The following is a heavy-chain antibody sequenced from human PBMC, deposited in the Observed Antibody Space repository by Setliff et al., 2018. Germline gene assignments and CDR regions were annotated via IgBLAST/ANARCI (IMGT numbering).Heavy chain of an antibody. CDR1: GFTFSSYA. Sequence: LRLSCAASGFTFSSYAMHWVRQAPGKGLEWVAVISYDGSNKYYADSVKGRFTISRDNSKNTLYLQMNSLRAEDTAAYYCARTDYYDSSGYFGYFDYWGQGTLVTVSS. CDR2: ISYDGSNK. V-gene: IGHV3-30-3*01. D-gene: IGHD3-22*01. CDR3: ARTDYYDSSGYFGYFDY. J-gene: IGHJ4*02.